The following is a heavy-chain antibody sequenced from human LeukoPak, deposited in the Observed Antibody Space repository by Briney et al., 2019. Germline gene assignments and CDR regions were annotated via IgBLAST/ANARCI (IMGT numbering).Heavy chain of an antibody. CDR1: GFTFSSYG. Sequence: GGSLRLSCAASGFTFSSYGMHWVRQAPGKGLEWVAVISYDGSNKCYADSVKGRFTISRDNSKNTLYLQMNSLRAEDTAVYYCANPYYDILTGYYGTDAFDIWGQGTMVTVSS. CDR3: ANPYYDILTGYYGTDAFDI. J-gene: IGHJ3*02. D-gene: IGHD3-9*01. V-gene: IGHV3-30*18. CDR2: ISYDGSNK.